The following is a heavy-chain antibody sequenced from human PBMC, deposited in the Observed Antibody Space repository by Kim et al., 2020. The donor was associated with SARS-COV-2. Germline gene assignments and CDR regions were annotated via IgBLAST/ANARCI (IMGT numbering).Heavy chain of an antibody. J-gene: IGHJ3*02. D-gene: IGHD2-8*02. CDR3: ARDANLVTDAFDI. Sequence: NYAPMLQGRLTLTRDTSISTAFLDLGSLRSDDTAVYFCARDANLVTDAFDIWGQGTLVTVSS. V-gene: IGHV1-2*02.